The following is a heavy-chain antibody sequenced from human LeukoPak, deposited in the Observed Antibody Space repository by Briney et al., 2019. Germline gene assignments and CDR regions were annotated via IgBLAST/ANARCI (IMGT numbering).Heavy chain of an antibody. V-gene: IGHV3-53*01. Sequence: GGSLRLSCAASGFTVSSNYMSWVRQAPGKGLEWVSVIYSGGSTYYADSVKGRFTISRDNAKNSLYLRMNSLRAEDTAVYYCARVGRPWGFDYWGQGTLVTVSS. D-gene: IGHD7-27*01. CDR2: IYSGGST. J-gene: IGHJ4*02. CDR1: GFTVSSNY. CDR3: ARVGRPWGFDY.